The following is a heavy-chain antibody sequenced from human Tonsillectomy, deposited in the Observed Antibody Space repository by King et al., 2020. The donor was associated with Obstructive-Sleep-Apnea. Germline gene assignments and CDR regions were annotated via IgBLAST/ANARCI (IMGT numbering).Heavy chain of an antibody. D-gene: IGHD6-19*01. Sequence: VQLVESGGGVVQPGRSLRLSCAASGFTFSSYGMHWVRQAPGKGLEWVAVISYDGSNKYYADSVKGRFTISRDNSKNTLYLQMNSLRAEDTAVYYCAKDAPYSSGWYPPNYYYYGMDVWGQGTTVTVSS. V-gene: IGHV3-30*18. CDR3: AKDAPYSSGWYPPNYYYYGMDV. CDR2: ISYDGSNK. CDR1: GFTFSSYG. J-gene: IGHJ6*02.